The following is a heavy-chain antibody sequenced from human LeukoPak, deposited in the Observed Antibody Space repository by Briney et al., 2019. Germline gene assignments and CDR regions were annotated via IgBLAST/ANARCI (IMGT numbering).Heavy chain of an antibody. J-gene: IGHJ1*01. Sequence: KHGEFLKISCKGSGYSFTSYWIGWVRQMPGKGLEWMGIIYPGDSDTRYSPSFQGQVTISADKSISTAYLQWSSLKASDTAMYYCARARDYYDSSGYYFVYFQHWGQGTLVTVSS. D-gene: IGHD3-22*01. CDR3: ARARDYYDSSGYYFVYFQH. V-gene: IGHV5-51*01. CDR1: GYSFTSYW. CDR2: IYPGDSDT.